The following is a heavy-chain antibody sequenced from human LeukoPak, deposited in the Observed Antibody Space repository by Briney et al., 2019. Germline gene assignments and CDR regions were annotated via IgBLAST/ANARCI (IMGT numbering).Heavy chain of an antibody. J-gene: IGHJ3*02. Sequence: GGSLRLSCVASGFAFSTFPMSWVRQAPGKGLGWVSAVSGSGGHTFYLDSAKGRVTISRDNSKKTLYLQMNSLRVDDTAVYYCAKGGASVTDAPHGDVVTTTLDGFDIWGQGTMATVSS. CDR3: AKGGASVTDAPHGDVVTTTLDGFDI. CDR1: GFAFSTFP. D-gene: IGHD4-17*01. V-gene: IGHV3-23*01. CDR2: VSGSGGHT.